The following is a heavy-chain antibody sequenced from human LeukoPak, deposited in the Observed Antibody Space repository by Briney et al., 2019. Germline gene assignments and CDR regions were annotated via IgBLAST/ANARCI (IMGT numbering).Heavy chain of an antibody. CDR2: IYHSGST. Sequence: SETLSLTCGVSAFSISSNYYWGWIRQPPGKGLEWIGSIYHSGSTYYNPSLKSRVTISVDTPKNQFSLRVNSVSAADTAVYYCVRGHRAGYWYFDLWGRGTLVTVSS. CDR1: AFSISSNYY. V-gene: IGHV4-38-2*01. CDR3: VRGHRAGYWYFDL. J-gene: IGHJ2*01. D-gene: IGHD6-13*01.